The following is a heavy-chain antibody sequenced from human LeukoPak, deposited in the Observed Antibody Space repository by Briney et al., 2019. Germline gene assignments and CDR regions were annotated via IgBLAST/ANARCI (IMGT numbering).Heavy chain of an antibody. Sequence: GGSLRLSCAASGFTFSSYAMSWVRQAPGKGLEWVSAISGSGGGTYYADSVKGRFAISRDNSKNTLWLQTNSLRAEDTAVYYCAKDRLSDYGAPTDAFDIWGQGTMVTVSS. CDR2: ISGSGGGT. CDR3: AKDRLSDYGAPTDAFDI. CDR1: GFTFSSYA. J-gene: IGHJ3*02. D-gene: IGHD4-17*01. V-gene: IGHV3-23*01.